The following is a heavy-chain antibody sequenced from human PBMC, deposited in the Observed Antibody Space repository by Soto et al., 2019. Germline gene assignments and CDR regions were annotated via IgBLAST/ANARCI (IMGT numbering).Heavy chain of an antibody. CDR2: ISYDGSNK. CDR1: GFTFSSYA. CDR3: AREFGLRSSGLDY. V-gene: IGHV3-30-3*01. Sequence: QVQLVESGGGVVQPGRSLRLSCAASGFTFSSYAMHWVRQAPGKGLEWVAVISYDGSNKYYADSVKGRFTISRDNSKNTLYLQMNSLRAEDTAVYYCAREFGLRSSGLDYWGQGTLVTVSS. J-gene: IGHJ4*02. D-gene: IGHD6-19*01.